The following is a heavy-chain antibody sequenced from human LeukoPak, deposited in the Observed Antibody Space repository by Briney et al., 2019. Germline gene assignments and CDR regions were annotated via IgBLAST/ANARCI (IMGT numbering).Heavy chain of an antibody. CDR3: ARSYYYDSSYWGYDAFDI. J-gene: IGHJ3*02. Sequence: ASVKVSCKASGYTFTGYYMHWARQAPGQGLEWMGWINPNSGGTNYAQKFQGRVTMTRDTSISTAYMELSRLRSDDTAVYYCARSYYYDSSYWGYDAFDIWGQGTVVTVSS. CDR2: INPNSGGT. CDR1: GYTFTGYY. D-gene: IGHD3-22*01. V-gene: IGHV1-2*02.